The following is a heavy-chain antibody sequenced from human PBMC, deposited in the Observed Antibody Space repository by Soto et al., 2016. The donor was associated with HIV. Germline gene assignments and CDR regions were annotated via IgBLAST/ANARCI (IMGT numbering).Heavy chain of an antibody. D-gene: IGHD1-26*01. J-gene: IGHJ6*02. CDR2: IYSGGST. CDR1: GFTVSSNY. Sequence: EVQLVESGGGLVQPGGSLRLSCAASGFTVSSNYMSWVRQAPGKGLEWVSVIYSGGSTYYADSVKGRFTISRDNSKNTLYLQMNSLRAEDTAVYYCAREAGGDYYYGMDVWGQGTTVTVSS. CDR3: AREAGGDYYYGMDV. V-gene: IGHV3-66*01.